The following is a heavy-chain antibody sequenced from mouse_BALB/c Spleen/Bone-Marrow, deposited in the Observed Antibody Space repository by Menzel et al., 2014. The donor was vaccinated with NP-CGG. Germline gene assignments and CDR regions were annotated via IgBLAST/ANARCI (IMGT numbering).Heavy chain of an antibody. Sequence: VQLVESGPGLVAPSQSLSITCTVPGFSLPRFGVHWVRQPPGKGLEWLGIIWAGGTTNYNSALMSRLSISKDNSKSQVFLKMNSLQTDDTAIYYCARGDYDYAMDYWGQGTSVTVSS. V-gene: IGHV2-9*02. D-gene: IGHD2-4*01. J-gene: IGHJ4*01. CDR3: ARGDYDYAMDY. CDR1: GFSLPRFG. CDR2: IWAGGTT.